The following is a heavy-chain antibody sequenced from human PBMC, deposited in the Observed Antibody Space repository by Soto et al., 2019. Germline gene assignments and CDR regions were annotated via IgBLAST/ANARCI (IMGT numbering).Heavy chain of an antibody. D-gene: IGHD6-6*01. CDR2: ISAGSGIT. J-gene: IGHJ4*01. CDR3: ARDVSSALDY. CDR1: GYTFTSNT. V-gene: IGHV1-3*01. Sequence: ASVKVSCKASGYTFTSNTIHRLRQAPGQRPEWVGWISAGSGITKYSQKSQGRVSITRDTSASTAYMELSGLASEDTAVYYCARDVSSALDYWGQGTLVTSPQ.